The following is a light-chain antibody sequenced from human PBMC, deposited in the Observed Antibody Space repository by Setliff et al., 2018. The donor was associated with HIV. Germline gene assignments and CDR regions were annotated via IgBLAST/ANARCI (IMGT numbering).Light chain of an antibody. V-gene: IGLV2-11*01. CDR3: CSYAGTYTYI. J-gene: IGLJ1*01. CDR2: DVS. CDR1: SSDVGAYNY. Sequence: QSVLAQPRSVSGSPGQSVTFSCTGSSSDVGAYNYVSWYQQHPDEAPRLIIYDVSKRPSGVPDRFSGSKSGDTASLTISGLQSEDEADYYCCSYAGTYTYIFGTGTKSPS.